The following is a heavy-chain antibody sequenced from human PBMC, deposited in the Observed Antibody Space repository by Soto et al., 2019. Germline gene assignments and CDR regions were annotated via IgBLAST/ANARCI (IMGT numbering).Heavy chain of an antibody. CDR3: AKDGRAYSQEHFDY. V-gene: IGHV3-23*01. CDR2: IANSGGRT. CDR1: GFTFSSYA. Sequence: PGGSLRLGCAASGFTFSSYAMNGVRHAPGKGLEWVSAIANSGGRTYYADSVKGRFTISRDNSKNTLYLQMNSLRADDTAVYYCAKDGRAYSQEHFDYWGQGTLVTVSS. D-gene: IGHD5-18*01. J-gene: IGHJ4*02.